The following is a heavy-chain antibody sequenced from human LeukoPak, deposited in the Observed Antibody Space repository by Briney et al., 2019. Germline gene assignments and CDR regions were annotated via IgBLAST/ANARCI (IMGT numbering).Heavy chain of an antibody. J-gene: IGHJ6*03. CDR2: ISGSGGST. V-gene: IGHV3-23*01. CDR1: GFTFSSYA. CDR3: AKPQWLAPRGNYYMDV. D-gene: IGHD6-19*01. Sequence: PGGSLRLSCAASGFTFSSYAMSWVRQAPGKGLEWVSAISGSGGSTYYADSVKGRFTISRDNAKNSLYLQMNSLRAEDTAVYYCAKPQWLAPRGNYYMDVWGKGTTVTISS.